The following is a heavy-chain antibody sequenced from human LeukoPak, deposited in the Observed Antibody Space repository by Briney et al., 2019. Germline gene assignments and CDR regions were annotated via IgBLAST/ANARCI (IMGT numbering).Heavy chain of an antibody. J-gene: IGHJ4*02. V-gene: IGHV3-43*01. CDR2: VSWDGGST. CDR3: AKDISGYSSSWAFDY. Sequence: GGSLRLSCAASGFTFDDYTMHWVRQAPGKGLEWVSLVSWDGGSTYYADSVKGRFTISRDNSKNSLYLQMNSLRTEDTALYYCAKDISGYSSSWAFDYWGQGTLVTVSS. CDR1: GFTFDDYT. D-gene: IGHD6-6*01.